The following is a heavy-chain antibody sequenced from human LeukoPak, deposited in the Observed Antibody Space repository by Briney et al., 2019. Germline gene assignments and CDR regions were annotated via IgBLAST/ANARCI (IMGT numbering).Heavy chain of an antibody. Sequence: SETLSLTCTVSGGSISGYYWSWIRQPPGKGLEWIGEINHSGSTNYNPSLKSRVTISVDTSKNQFSLKLSSVTAADTAVYYCARGDLGSFWFDPWGQGTLVTVSS. CDR2: INHSGST. CDR3: ARGDLGSFWFDP. J-gene: IGHJ5*02. D-gene: IGHD3-16*01. CDR1: GGSISGYY. V-gene: IGHV4-34*01.